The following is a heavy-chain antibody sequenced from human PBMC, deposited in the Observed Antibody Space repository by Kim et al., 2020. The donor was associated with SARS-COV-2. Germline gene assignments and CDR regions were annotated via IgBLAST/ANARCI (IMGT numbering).Heavy chain of an antibody. CDR3: TRGGGCMTIVGVVFREGGGMDV. J-gene: IGHJ6*02. Sequence: GGSLRLSCAASGFMSSSYCMHWVRQAPGKGLEWVAVIWNDGSNKNYADSVKGRFTISRDNAKNTLYLQMNSLRAEDTAVYYCTRGGGCMTIVGVVFREGGGMDVWGQGTTVTVSS. V-gene: IGHV3-33*01. D-gene: IGHD3-3*01. CDR1: GFMSSSYC. CDR2: IWNDGSNK.